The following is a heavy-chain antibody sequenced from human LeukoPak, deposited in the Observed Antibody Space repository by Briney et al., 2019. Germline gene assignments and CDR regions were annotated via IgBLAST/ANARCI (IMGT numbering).Heavy chain of an antibody. CDR3: ARKYSSSWYRWHSDDYYFDY. J-gene: IGHJ4*02. Sequence: KASETLSLTCAVYGGSFSGYYWSWIRQPPGKGLEWIGEINHSGSTNYNPSLKSRVTISVDTSKNQFSLKLSSVTAADTAVYYCARKYSSSWYRWHSDDYYFDYWGQGTLVTVSS. D-gene: IGHD6-13*01. V-gene: IGHV4-34*01. CDR1: GGSFSGYY. CDR2: INHSGST.